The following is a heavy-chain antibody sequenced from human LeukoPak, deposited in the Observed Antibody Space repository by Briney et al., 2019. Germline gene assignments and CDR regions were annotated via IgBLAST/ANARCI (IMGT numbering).Heavy chain of an antibody. Sequence: GGSLRLSCAASGFTFSSHAMHWVRQAPGKGLEWVAVISYDGSNKYYADSVKGRFTISRDNSKNTLYLQMNSLRAEDTAVYYCAREQWELLAFDIWGQGTMVTVSS. CDR2: ISYDGSNK. CDR3: AREQWELLAFDI. V-gene: IGHV3-30*04. CDR1: GFTFSSHA. J-gene: IGHJ3*02. D-gene: IGHD1-26*01.